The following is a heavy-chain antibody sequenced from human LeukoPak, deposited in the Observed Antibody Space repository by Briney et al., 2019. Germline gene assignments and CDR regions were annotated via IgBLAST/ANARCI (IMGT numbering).Heavy chain of an antibody. V-gene: IGHV4-59*12. CDR3: ARVVRGVIRWFDP. D-gene: IGHD3-10*01. CDR2: NYYSGSP. CDR1: GVSISSYY. J-gene: IGHJ5*02. Sequence: PSETLSLTCTVSGVSISSYYWSWIRQPPGKGLEWIGYNYYSGSPNYNPSLKSRVTISVDTSKNQFSLKLSSVTAADTAVYYCARVVRGVIRWFDPWGQGTLVTVSS.